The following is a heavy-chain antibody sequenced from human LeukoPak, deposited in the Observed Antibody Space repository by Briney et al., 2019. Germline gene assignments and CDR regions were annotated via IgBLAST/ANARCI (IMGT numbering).Heavy chain of an antibody. CDR2: ISSSTNYI. CDR1: GFTFTSYS. V-gene: IGHV3-21*01. D-gene: IGHD4-17*01. J-gene: IGHJ4*02. Sequence: GGSLRLSCAASGFTFTSYSINWVRQAPGKGLEWVSSISSSTNYIYSADSVKGRFTISRDNAKNSLYLQMNSLRAEDTAVYYCARDKSYGDSSDYWGQGTLVTVSS. CDR3: ARDKSYGDSSDY.